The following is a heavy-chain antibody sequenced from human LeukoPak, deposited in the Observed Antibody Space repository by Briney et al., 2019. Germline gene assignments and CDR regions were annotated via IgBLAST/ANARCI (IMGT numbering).Heavy chain of an antibody. Sequence: SETLSLTCTVSGGSISSSSYYWGWIRQPPGKGLEWIGSIYYSGSTYYNPSLKSRVTISVDTSKNQFSLKLSSVTAADTAVYYCARYQMPTIGFDYWGQGTLVTVSS. CDR3: ARYQMPTIGFDY. D-gene: IGHD5-24*01. CDR2: IYYSGST. J-gene: IGHJ4*02. CDR1: GGSISSSSYY. V-gene: IGHV4-39*07.